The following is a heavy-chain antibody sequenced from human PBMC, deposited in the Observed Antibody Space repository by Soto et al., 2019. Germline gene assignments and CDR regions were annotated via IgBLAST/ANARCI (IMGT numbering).Heavy chain of an antibody. V-gene: IGHV3-9*01. Sequence: EVQLVESGGGLVQPGRSLRLSCAASGFTFDDYAMHWVRQAPGKGLEWVSGISWNSGSIGYADSVKGRFTISRDNAKNSLYLQMNSLRADDTALYYCATDARQLDYYFDYWGQGTLVTVSS. CDR1: GFTFDDYA. J-gene: IGHJ4*02. CDR3: ATDARQLDYYFDY. D-gene: IGHD6-13*01. CDR2: ISWNSGSI.